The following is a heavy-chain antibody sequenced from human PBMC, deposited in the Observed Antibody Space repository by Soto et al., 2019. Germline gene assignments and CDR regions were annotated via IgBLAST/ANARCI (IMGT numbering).Heavy chain of an antibody. V-gene: IGHV3-48*01. CDR2: ISSSSNTI. J-gene: IGHJ4*02. CDR1: RFMFSNHG. Sequence: GGSLRLSCAASRFMFSNHGMHWVRQAPGKGLEWVSYISSSSNTIYYADSVKGRFTISRDNAKNSLYLQMNSLRAEDTAVYYCAREIVGAMDLDYWGQGTLVTVSS. D-gene: IGHD1-26*01. CDR3: AREIVGAMDLDY.